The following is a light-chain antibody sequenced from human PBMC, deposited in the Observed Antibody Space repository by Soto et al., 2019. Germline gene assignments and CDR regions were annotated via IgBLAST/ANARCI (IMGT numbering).Light chain of an antibody. Sequence: EIILTQSPATLSVSPGERATLSCRASQSVNSNLAWYQQKPRQAPRLLIYGASTRATGIPARFSGSGSGTEFTLTISSLQSEDFVIYYCQQYNNWPPGTFGQGTKVEIK. CDR3: QQYNNWPPGT. CDR1: QSVNSN. CDR2: GAS. V-gene: IGKV3-15*01. J-gene: IGKJ1*01.